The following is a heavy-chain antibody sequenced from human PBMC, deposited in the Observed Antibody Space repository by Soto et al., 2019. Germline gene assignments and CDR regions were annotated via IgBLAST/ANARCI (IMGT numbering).Heavy chain of an antibody. CDR3: ARDLSYSSGWSFDY. J-gene: IGHJ4*02. V-gene: IGHV3-33*01. Sequence: QVQLVESGGGVVQPGRSLRLSCAASGFTFSSYGMHWVRQARGKGLEWVAVIWYDGSNKYYADSVKGRFTISRDNSKNTLYLQMNSLRAEDTAVYYCARDLSYSSGWSFDYWGQGTLVTVSS. CDR1: GFTFSSYG. CDR2: IWYDGSNK. D-gene: IGHD6-19*01.